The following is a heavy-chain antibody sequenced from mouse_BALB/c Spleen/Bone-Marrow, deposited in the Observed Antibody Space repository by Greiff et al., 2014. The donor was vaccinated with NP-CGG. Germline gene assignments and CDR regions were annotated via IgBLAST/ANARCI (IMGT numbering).Heavy chain of an antibody. CDR2: IYPGNGDT. CDR1: GYTFTSYI. J-gene: IGHJ2*02. CDR3: AREDGYDSYYFDY. V-gene: IGHV1-12*01. D-gene: IGHD2-2*01. Sequence: QVQLQQSGAELVKPGASVKMSCKASGYTFTSYIVHWVKQTPGQGLEWIGSIYPGNGDTSYNQKFKGKATVTADKSSSTAYMQLSSLTSEDSAVYYCAREDGYDSYYFDYGGQGTSLTVPS.